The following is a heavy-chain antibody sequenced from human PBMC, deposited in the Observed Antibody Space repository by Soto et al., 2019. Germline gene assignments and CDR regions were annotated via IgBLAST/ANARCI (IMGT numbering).Heavy chain of an antibody. CDR1: GGSISSYY. CDR2: IYYSGST. V-gene: IGHV4-59*01. D-gene: IGHD3-3*01. CDR3: ARGQSVFWSCYYTRNLFAP. Sequence: SETLSLTCTVSGGSISSYYWSWIRQPPGKGLGWIGYIYYSGSTNYNPSLKSRVTISVDTSKNQFSLKLSSVTAADTAVYYCARGQSVFWSCYYTRNLFAPWGQGTLVTVSS. J-gene: IGHJ5*02.